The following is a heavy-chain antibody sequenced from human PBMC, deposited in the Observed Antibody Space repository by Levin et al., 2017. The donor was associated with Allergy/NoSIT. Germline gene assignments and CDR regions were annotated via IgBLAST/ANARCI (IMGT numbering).Heavy chain of an antibody. J-gene: IGHJ3*02. CDR1: GYTFTGDY. Sequence: GGSLRLSCKASGYTFTGDYVHWVRQAPGQGLEWMGWINPKSGGTYYAQKFRGRVTMTRDTSISTAYMELSGLTSDDTALYYCARDLDIVVVPAPGNIWGQGTMVTVSS. D-gene: IGHD2-2*03. CDR3: ARDLDIVVVPAPGNI. CDR2: INPKSGGT. V-gene: IGHV1-2*02.